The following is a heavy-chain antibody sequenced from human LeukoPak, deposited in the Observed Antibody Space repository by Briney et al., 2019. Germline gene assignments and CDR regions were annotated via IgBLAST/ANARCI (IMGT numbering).Heavy chain of an antibody. D-gene: IGHD2-2*01. CDR1: GFTFSSYA. CDR2: ISYVGSNK. Sequence: GSLRLSCAAPGFTFSSYAMPWVRQAPGKRREGVAAISYVGSNKYYADSVKGRFTISRDTSKNTLYLQMNSLRAEDTAVYYCARNSLPAARLKGNWFDPWAREPWSPSPQ. J-gene: IGHJ5*02. V-gene: IGHV3-30*16. CDR3: ARNSLPAARLKGNWFDP.